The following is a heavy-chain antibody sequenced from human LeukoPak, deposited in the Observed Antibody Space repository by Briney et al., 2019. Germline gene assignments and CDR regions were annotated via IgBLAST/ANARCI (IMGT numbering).Heavy chain of an antibody. V-gene: IGHV4-4*07. D-gene: IGHD6-13*01. Sequence: SETLSLTCTVSGVPISSYYWSWIRQPAGKGLEWIGRIYSSGNTNYNPSLKSRVTMSVDTSQNQFSLKLGSVTAADTALYFCASYSASGAYFGQWGQGTLVTVSS. J-gene: IGHJ4*02. CDR2: IYSSGNT. CDR3: ASYSASGAYFGQ. CDR1: GVPISSYY.